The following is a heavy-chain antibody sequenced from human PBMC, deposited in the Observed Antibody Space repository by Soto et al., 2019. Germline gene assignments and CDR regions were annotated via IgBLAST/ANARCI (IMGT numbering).Heavy chain of an antibody. J-gene: IGHJ4*02. V-gene: IGHV1-69*13. CDR2: IIPIFGTA. D-gene: IGHD1-26*01. Sequence: SVKVSCKASGGTFSSYAISWVRQAPGQGLEWVGGIIPIFGTANYAQKFQGRVTITADESTSTAYMELSSLRSEDTTVYYCARPIVGASNFDYWGQGTLVTVSS. CDR3: ARPIVGASNFDY. CDR1: GGTFSSYA.